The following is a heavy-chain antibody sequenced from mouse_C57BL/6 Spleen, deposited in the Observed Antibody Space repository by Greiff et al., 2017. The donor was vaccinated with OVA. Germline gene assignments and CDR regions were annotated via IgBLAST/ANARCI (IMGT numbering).Heavy chain of an antibody. CDR3: ARDVNWFDD. CDR1: GFTFSDYY. J-gene: IGHJ2*01. Sequence: EVKLMESEGGLVQPGSSMKLSCTASGFTFSDYYMAWVRQVPEKGLEWVANINYDGSSTYYLDSLKSRFIISRDNAKNILYLQMSSLKSEDTATYYCARDVNWFDDWGQGTTLTVSS. CDR2: INYDGSST. V-gene: IGHV5-16*01. D-gene: IGHD4-1*02.